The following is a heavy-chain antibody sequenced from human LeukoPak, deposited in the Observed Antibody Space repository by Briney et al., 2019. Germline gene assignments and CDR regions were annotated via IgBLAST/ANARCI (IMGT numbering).Heavy chain of an antibody. D-gene: IGHD3-10*01. CDR1: GGSISSGDYY. V-gene: IGHV4-30-4*01. CDR3: ARGPIGDDDH. J-gene: IGHJ4*02. CDR2: IYYSGRT. Sequence: SETLSLTCTVSGGSISSGDYYWSWIRQPPGKGLEGIGYIYYSGRTYYNPSLQSRVTISVDTSKTQFSLKLNSVTAADTAVYCCARGPIGDDDHWGQGTLATVSS.